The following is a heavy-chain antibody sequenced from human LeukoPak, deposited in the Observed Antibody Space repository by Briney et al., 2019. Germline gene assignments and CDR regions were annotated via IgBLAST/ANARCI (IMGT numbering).Heavy chain of an antibody. D-gene: IGHD4/OR15-4a*01. J-gene: IGHJ4*02. CDR1: GGSISSYY. CDR3: ARDVDYANPRHDY. V-gene: IGHV4-59*01. Sequence: PSETLSLTCTVSGGSISSYYWSWIRQPPGKGLEWIGYIYYSGSTNYNPSLKSRVTISVDTSKNQFSLKLSSVTAADTAVYYCARDVDYANPRHDYWGQGTLVTVSS. CDR2: IYYSGST.